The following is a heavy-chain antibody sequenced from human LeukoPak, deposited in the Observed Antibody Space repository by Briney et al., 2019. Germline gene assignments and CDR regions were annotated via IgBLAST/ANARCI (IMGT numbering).Heavy chain of an antibody. D-gene: IGHD2-2*01. CDR3: ARDDQGAFDI. Sequence: GGSLRPSCAASGFTVSSNYMSWVRQAPGKGLEWVSVIYSGGSTYYADSVEGRFTISRDNSKNTLYLQMNSLRAEDTAVYYCARDDQGAFDIWGQGTMVTVSS. CDR2: IYSGGST. V-gene: IGHV3-66*01. J-gene: IGHJ3*02. CDR1: GFTVSSNY.